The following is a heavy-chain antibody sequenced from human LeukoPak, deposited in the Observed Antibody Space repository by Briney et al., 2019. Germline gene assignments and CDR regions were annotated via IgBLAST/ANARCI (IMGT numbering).Heavy chain of an antibody. J-gene: IGHJ4*02. CDR1: GFTFSSYG. V-gene: IGHV3-30*03. Sequence: GRSLRLSCAASGFTFSSYGMHWVRQAPGKGLEWVAVISYDGSNKYYADSVKGRFIISRDNSKNTLYLQMNSLRAEDTAVYYCARSSTEAVFDYWGQGTLVTVSS. D-gene: IGHD6-6*01. CDR2: ISYDGSNK. CDR3: ARSSTEAVFDY.